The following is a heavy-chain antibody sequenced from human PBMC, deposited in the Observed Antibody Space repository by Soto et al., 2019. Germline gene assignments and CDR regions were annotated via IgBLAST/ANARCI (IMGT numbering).Heavy chain of an antibody. J-gene: IGHJ4*02. CDR2: MSYDGSNE. Sequence: QVPLVESGGGVVQPGRSLRLSCAASGFTFSHYAMHCVRQAPGKGLEWVALMSYDGSNEYYADSVKDRFTISRDNSKNTLYLQMNSLRAEDTAVYYCAKDGSHNFDYWGQGTLVTVSS. CDR3: AKDGSHNFDY. CDR1: GFTFSHYA. V-gene: IGHV3-30*18. D-gene: IGHD1-26*01.